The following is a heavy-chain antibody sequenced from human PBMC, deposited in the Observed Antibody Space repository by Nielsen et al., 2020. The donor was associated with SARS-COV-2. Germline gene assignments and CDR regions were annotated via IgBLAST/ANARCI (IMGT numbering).Heavy chain of an antibody. J-gene: IGHJ4*02. Sequence: SETLSLTCTVSGGSISSTNYYWGWIRQPPGKGLEWIGSFYYSGSTNYNPSLKSRVTISVDTSKNQFSLKLSSVTAADTAVYYCARADDFWSGYYGYWGQGTLVTVSS. CDR3: ARADDFWSGYYGY. V-gene: IGHV4-39*07. CDR2: FYYSGST. D-gene: IGHD3-3*01. CDR1: GGSISSTNYY.